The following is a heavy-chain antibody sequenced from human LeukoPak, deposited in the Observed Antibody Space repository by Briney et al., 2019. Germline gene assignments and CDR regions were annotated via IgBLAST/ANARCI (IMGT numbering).Heavy chain of an antibody. CDR2: IRSKAYGCTT. Sequence: PGGSLRLSCTASGFTFGDYAMSWVRQAPGKGLEWVGFIRSKAYGCTTEYAASVKGRFTISRDDSKSIAYLQMNSLKTEDTAVYYCTRVGLGYYGSGSYKTPKYYYYMDVWGKGTTVTISS. CDR3: TRVGLGYYGSGSYKTPKYYYYMDV. V-gene: IGHV3-49*04. D-gene: IGHD3-10*01. J-gene: IGHJ6*03. CDR1: GFTFGDYA.